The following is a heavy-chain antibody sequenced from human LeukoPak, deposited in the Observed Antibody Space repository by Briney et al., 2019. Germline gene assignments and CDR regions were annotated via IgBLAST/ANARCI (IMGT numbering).Heavy chain of an antibody. V-gene: IGHV1-8*01. D-gene: IGHD3-10*01. Sequence: ASVKVSCKASGYTFTSYDINWVRQATGQGLAWMGWMNPNSGNTGYAQKFQGRVTMTRNTSISTAYMELSSLRSEDAAVYYCARSYYYGSGSYYKHWGQGTLVTVSS. CDR2: MNPNSGNT. J-gene: IGHJ4*02. CDR1: GYTFTSYD. CDR3: ARSYYYGSGSYYKH.